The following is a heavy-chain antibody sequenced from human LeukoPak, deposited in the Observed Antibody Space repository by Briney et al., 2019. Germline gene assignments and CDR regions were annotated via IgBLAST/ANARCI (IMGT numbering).Heavy chain of an antibody. V-gene: IGHV3-23*01. Sequence: RPGGSLRLSCAASGFTFSSYAMNWVRQAPGKGLEWVSAISGSGGTTYYADSVKGRFTISRDNSKNTLYLQMNSLRAEDTAVYYCARDMNSVLDVWGQGTTVTVSS. CDR3: ARDMNSVLDV. D-gene: IGHD1-7*01. CDR2: ISGSGGTT. CDR1: GFTFSSYA. J-gene: IGHJ6*02.